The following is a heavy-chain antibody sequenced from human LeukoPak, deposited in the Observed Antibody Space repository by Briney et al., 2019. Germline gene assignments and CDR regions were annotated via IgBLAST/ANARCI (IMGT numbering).Heavy chain of an antibody. Sequence: PSETLPLTCAVYGGSFSGYYWRWIRQPPGKGLEWIGEINHSGSTNYNPSLKSRVTISVDTSKNQFSLKLSSVTAADTAVYYCARETRRGYYGSGSYYRVYMDVWGKGTTVTVSS. V-gene: IGHV4-34*01. CDR2: INHSGST. CDR1: GGSFSGYY. CDR3: ARETRRGYYGSGSYYRVYMDV. J-gene: IGHJ6*03. D-gene: IGHD3-10*01.